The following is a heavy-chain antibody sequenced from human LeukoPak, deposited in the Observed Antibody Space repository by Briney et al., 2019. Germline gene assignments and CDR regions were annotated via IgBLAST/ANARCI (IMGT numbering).Heavy chain of an antibody. CDR1: GGTFSSYA. D-gene: IGHD5-12*01. J-gene: IGHJ6*04. Sequence: SVKVSCKASGGTFSSYAISWVRQATGQGLEWMGGIIPIFGTANYAQKFQGRVTITADKSTSTAYMELSSLRSEDTAVYYCARAQQTTMYYYYYGMDVWGKGTTVTVSS. V-gene: IGHV1-69*06. CDR3: ARAQQTTMYYYYYGMDV. CDR2: IIPIFGTA.